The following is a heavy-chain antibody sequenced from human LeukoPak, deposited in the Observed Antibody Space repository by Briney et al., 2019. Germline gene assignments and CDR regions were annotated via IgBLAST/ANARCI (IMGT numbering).Heavy chain of an antibody. J-gene: IGHJ4*02. CDR1: GFTVSSNY. Sequence: GSLRLSCAASGFTVSSNYMSWVRQHPGKGLEWIGYIYYSGSTYYNPSLESRVTISVDTSKNQFSLKLSSVTAADTAVYYCARGFYGSSWREYFDYWGQGTLVTVSS. CDR2: IYYSGST. CDR3: ARGFYGSSWREYFDY. V-gene: IGHV4-59*02. D-gene: IGHD6-13*01.